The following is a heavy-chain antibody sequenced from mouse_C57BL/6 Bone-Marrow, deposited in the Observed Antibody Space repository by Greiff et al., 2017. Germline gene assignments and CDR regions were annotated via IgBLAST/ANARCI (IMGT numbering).Heavy chain of an antibody. Sequence: QVQLQQSGAELARPGASVKLSCKASGYNFTDYGISWVKQRTGQGLEWIGGIDPKSGYTYYTAKLQGKATLTADKSSSTAYMELRSMTSEDAAVYFCARNWDYWGQGTTLTVSS. CDR1: GYNFTDYG. CDR3: ARNWDY. J-gene: IGHJ2*01. CDR2: IDPKSGYT. D-gene: IGHD4-1*01. V-gene: IGHV1-81*01.